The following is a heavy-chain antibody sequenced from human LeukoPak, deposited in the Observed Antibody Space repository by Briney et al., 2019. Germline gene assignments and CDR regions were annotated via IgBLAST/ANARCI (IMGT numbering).Heavy chain of an antibody. V-gene: IGHV1-18*01. D-gene: IGHD3-10*01. Sequence: ASVKVSCKASGYTFISNGISWVRQAPGQGLEWMGWISAYNGNTNYAQKFQGGVTMTTDTSTSTAYMELRSLRSDDTAVYYCARDDWELATIDYWGRRTLVTVS. J-gene: IGHJ4*02. CDR3: ARDDWELATIDY. CDR1: GYTFISNG. CDR2: ISAYNGNT.